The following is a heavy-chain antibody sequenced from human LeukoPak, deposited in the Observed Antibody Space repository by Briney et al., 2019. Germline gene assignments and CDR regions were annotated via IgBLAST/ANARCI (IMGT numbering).Heavy chain of an antibody. CDR3: ARERRYCSSTSCYGTYYYYYGMDV. Sequence: SVKVSCKASGGTFSSYAISWVRQAPGQGLEWMGGIIPIFGTANYAQKFQGRVTITADKSTSTAYMELSSLRSEDTAVYYCARERRYCSSTSCYGTYYYYYGMDVWGKGNTVTVSS. CDR1: GGTFSSYA. J-gene: IGHJ6*04. D-gene: IGHD2-2*01. V-gene: IGHV1-69*06. CDR2: IIPIFGTA.